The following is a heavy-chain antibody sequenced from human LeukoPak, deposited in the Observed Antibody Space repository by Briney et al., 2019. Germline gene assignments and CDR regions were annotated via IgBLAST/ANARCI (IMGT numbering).Heavy chain of an antibody. D-gene: IGHD3/OR15-3a*01. CDR3: AKSHGRGLVAFDI. V-gene: IGHV3-30*02. Sequence: GGSLRLSCAASGFTFNSYGMHWVRQAPGKGLEWVAFIRYDGSNKYYADSVKGRFTISRDNSKNTLYLQMNSLRAEDTAVYYCAKSHGRGLVAFDIWWQGTMVTVSS. J-gene: IGHJ3*02. CDR2: IRYDGSNK. CDR1: GFTFNSYG.